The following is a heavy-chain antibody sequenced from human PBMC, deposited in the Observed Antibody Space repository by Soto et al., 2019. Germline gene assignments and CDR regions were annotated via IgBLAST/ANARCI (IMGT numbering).Heavy chain of an antibody. D-gene: IGHD6-13*01. CDR2: IYTSGST. CDR3: ARGMESSSWYPSVFDY. J-gene: IGHJ4*02. Sequence: SETLSLTCTVSGGSISSYYWSWIRQPAGKGLEWIGRIYTSGSTNYNPSLKSRVTMSVDTSKNQFSLKLSSVTAADTAVYYCARGMESSSWYPSVFDYWGQGTLVTVSS. V-gene: IGHV4-4*07. CDR1: GGSISSYY.